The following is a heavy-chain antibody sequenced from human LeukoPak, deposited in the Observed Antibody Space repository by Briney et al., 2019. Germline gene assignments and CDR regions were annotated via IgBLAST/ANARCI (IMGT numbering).Heavy chain of an antibody. CDR1: GYTFTGYY. CDR2: INPNSGGT. Sequence: ASVKVSCKASGYTFTGYYMHWVRQAPGQGLEWMGWINPNSGGTNYAQKFQGRVTMTRDTSISTAYMELSRLRSDDTAVYYCAREYYGDYKNLFDPWGQGTLVTVSS. J-gene: IGHJ5*02. CDR3: AREYYGDYKNLFDP. V-gene: IGHV1-2*02. D-gene: IGHD4-17*01.